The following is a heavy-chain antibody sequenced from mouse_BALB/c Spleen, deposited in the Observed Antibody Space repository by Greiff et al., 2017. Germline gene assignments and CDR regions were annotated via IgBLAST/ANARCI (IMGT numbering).Heavy chain of an antibody. J-gene: IGHJ3*01. CDR2: IRNKANGYTT. CDR3: ARALTGSFAY. Sequence: EVKLVESGGGLVQPGGSLRLSCATSGFTFTDYYMSWVRQPPGKALEWLGFIRNKANGYTTEYSASVKGRFTISRDNSQSILYLQMNTLRAEDSATYYCARALTGSFAYWGQGTLVTVSA. V-gene: IGHV7-3*02. D-gene: IGHD2-2*01. CDR1: GFTFTDYY.